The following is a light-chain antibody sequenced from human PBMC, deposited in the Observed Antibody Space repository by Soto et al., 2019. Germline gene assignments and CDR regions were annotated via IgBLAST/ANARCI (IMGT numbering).Light chain of an antibody. V-gene: IGKV1-39*01. CDR3: QQTYSIPYT. J-gene: IGKJ2*01. CDR1: QSISSY. CDR2: AAS. Sequence: DIQMTPSPSSLSASVGDRVTITCRASQSISSYLNWYQHKPGKAPKLLIYAASSLQSAVPSRFSGSGSGTDFTLTVSSLQPEDFATYYCQQTYSIPYTFGQGTKLEIK.